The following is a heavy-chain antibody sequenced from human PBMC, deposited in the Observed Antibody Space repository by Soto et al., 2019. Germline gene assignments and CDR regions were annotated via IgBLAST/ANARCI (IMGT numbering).Heavy chain of an antibody. J-gene: IGHJ4*02. Sequence: SETLSLTCTASRGSISSYYWSWTRPPPGKGLEWIGYVYYSGRTNYNPSLKSRVTLSVDTANNQSSLQLSSVTAADTALYYWASLKAGLPFDYWGQGTLVTVSS. CDR1: RGSISSYY. CDR2: VYYSGRT. V-gene: IGHV4-59*01. D-gene: IGHD3-16*01. CDR3: ASLKAGLPFDY.